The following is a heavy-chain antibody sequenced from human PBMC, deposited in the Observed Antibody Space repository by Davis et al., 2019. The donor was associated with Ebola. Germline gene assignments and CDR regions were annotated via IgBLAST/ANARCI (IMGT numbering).Heavy chain of an antibody. CDR3: ARAQFPTTSDH. CDR2: INPHNGNT. CDR1: GGTFSSYT. V-gene: IGHV1-18*01. D-gene: IGHD1-1*01. Sequence: ASVKVSCKASGGTFSSYTISWVRQAPGQGLEWMGWINPHNGNTNYAQNVQGRVTMTTDTSTSTAYMEVGSLRSDDTAAYYCARAQFPTTSDHWGQGTLVTVSS. J-gene: IGHJ4*02.